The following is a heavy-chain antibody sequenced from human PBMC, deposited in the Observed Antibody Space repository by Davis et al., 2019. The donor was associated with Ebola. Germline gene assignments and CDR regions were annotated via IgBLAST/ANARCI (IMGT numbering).Heavy chain of an antibody. J-gene: IGHJ2*01. Sequence: AASVKVSCKASGYTFTNYYMHWVRQAPGQALEWMGWITPYNGDTNYAQKFQDRVTITRDTSMSTSYMELSRLRSEDTAMYYCARSALTGDSYWYFDLWGRGTLVTVSS. CDR3: ARSALTGDSYWYFDL. V-gene: IGHV1-45*02. D-gene: IGHD7-27*01. CDR1: GYTFTNYY. CDR2: ITPYNGDT.